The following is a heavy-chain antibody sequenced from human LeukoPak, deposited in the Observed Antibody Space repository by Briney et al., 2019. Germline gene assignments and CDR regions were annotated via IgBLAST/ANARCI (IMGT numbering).Heavy chain of an antibody. J-gene: IGHJ4*02. V-gene: IGHV3-30*03. CDR1: GFTFSSYG. CDR3: ARAVAGYYFDY. Sequence: GGSLRLSCAASGFTFSSYGMHWVRQAPGKGLEWVAVISYDGRNKYYKDSVKGRFTISRDNSKNTLYLQMNSLRAEDTAVYYCARAVAGYYFDYWGQGTLVTVSS. CDR2: ISYDGRNK. D-gene: IGHD6-19*01.